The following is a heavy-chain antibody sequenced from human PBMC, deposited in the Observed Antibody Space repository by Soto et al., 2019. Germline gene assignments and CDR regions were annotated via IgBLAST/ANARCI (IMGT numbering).Heavy chain of an antibody. CDR3: AKGRGGSGSLTPRVDF. CDR1: GFTFNNYA. CDR2: ISGGGDTT. D-gene: IGHD3-10*01. J-gene: IGHJ4*02. V-gene: IGHV3-23*01. Sequence: AGGSLRLSCAASGFTFNNYAMTWVRPAPGEGLEWVSAISGGGDTTSYADSVKGRFTVSRDGSKNTLYLQMSSLRAEDTALYYCAKGRGGSGSLTPRVDFWGQGTLVTVSS.